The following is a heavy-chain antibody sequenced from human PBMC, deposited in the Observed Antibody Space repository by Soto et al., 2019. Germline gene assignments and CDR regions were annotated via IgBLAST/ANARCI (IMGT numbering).Heavy chain of an antibody. CDR1: GGSISSGGYS. J-gene: IGHJ4*02. V-gene: IGHV4-30-2*01. CDR3: ASSHAGAHITAAVH. Sequence: QLQLQESGSGLVKPSQTLSLTCAVSGGSISSGGYSWSWMRQPPGKGLEWIGYIYHTGSTYYNPSLKRRVTISVDRSKNQCSLKLSSVTAADTAVYYCASSHAGAHITAAVHWGQGTLVTVSS. D-gene: IGHD6-13*01. CDR2: IYHTGST.